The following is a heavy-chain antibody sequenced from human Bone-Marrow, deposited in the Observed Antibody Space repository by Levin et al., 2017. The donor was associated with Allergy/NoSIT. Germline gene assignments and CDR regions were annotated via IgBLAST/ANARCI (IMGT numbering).Heavy chain of an antibody. CDR1: GFTFSSYW. D-gene: IGHD3-16*01. J-gene: IGHJ2*01. Sequence: LSLPCAASGFTFSSYWMHWVRQAPGKGLVWVSRIKIDGSTTHYADSVKGRFTISRDNAKNTVYLQMNSLRADDTAVYYCARDGGSVAGHDWYFDLWGRGTLVTVSS. CDR3: ARDGGSVAGHDWYFDL. V-gene: IGHV3-74*01. CDR2: IKIDGSTT.